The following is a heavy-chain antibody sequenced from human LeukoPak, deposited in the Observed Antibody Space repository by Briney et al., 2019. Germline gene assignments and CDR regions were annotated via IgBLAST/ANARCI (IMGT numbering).Heavy chain of an antibody. V-gene: IGHV5-51*01. Sequence: GESLKISCKGSGYSFTSYWNGWVRQMPGKGLEWMGIIYPGDSDTRYSPSFQGQVTISADKSISTAYLQWSSLKASDTAMYYCARLPNYYDSSGYYPNWFDPWGQGTLVTVSS. CDR2: IYPGDSDT. CDR3: ARLPNYYDSSGYYPNWFDP. J-gene: IGHJ5*02. CDR1: GYSFTSYW. D-gene: IGHD3-22*01.